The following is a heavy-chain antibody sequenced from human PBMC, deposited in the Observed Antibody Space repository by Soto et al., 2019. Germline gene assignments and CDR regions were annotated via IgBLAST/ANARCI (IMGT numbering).Heavy chain of an antibody. D-gene: IGHD3-10*01. CDR1: GDIVFSNTAT. V-gene: IGHV6-1*01. CDR2: TYYRSQWHN. Sequence: TLSLTCAISGDIVFSNTATWNWIRQSPSRGLEWLGRTYYRSQWHNDYAESVKSRITINPDTSKNQFSPQLNSVTPEDTAVYYCARERGFLSEALDIWGRGTMVTVSS. CDR3: ARERGFLSEALDI. J-gene: IGHJ3*02.